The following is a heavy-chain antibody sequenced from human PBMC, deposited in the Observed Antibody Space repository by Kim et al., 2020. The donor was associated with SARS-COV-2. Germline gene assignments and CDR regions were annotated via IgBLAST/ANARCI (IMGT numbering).Heavy chain of an antibody. J-gene: IGHJ4*02. V-gene: IGHV3-53*01. CDR1: GFTVSSNY. Sequence: GGSLRLSCAASGFTVSSNYMSWVRQAPGKGLEWVSVIYSGGSTYYADSVKGRFTISRDNSKNTLYLQMNSLRAEDTAVYYCARGVVVPAARVAYFDYWGQGTLVTVSS. D-gene: IGHD2-2*01. CDR3: ARGVVVPAARVAYFDY. CDR2: IYSGGST.